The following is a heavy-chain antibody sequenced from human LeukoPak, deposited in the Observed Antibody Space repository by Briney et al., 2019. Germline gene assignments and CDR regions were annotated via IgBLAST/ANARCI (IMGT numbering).Heavy chain of an antibody. Sequence: PSETLSLTCTVSGGSISSGDYYWRWIRQPPGTGLEWIGYIYYSGSTYYNPSLKSRVTISVDTSKNQFSLKLSSVTAADTAVYYCAGGYCTSTSCPYYWGQGTLVTVSS. CDR3: AGGYCTSTSCPYY. V-gene: IGHV4-30-4*01. CDR1: GGSISSGDYY. J-gene: IGHJ4*02. D-gene: IGHD2-2*01. CDR2: IYYSGST.